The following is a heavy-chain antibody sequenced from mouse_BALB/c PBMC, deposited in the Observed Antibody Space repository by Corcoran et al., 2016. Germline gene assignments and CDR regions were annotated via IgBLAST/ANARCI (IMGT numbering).Heavy chain of an antibody. D-gene: IGHD3-2*01. V-gene: IGHV1-18*01. J-gene: IGHJ3*01. CDR2: INPNNGGT. CDR3: ARVDSSGRFAY. Sequence: EVLLQQSGPELVKPGASVKIPCKASGYTFTDYNMDWVKQSHGKSLEWIGDINPNNGGTIYNQKFKGKATLTVDKSSSTAYMELRSLTSEDTAVYYCARVDSSGRFAYWGQGSLVTVSA. CDR1: GYTFTDYN.